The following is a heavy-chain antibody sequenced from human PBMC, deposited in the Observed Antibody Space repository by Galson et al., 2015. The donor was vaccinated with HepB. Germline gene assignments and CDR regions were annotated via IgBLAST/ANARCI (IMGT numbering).Heavy chain of an antibody. CDR2: ISSSSSKYT. Sequence: SLRLSCAASGFTFSDYYMSWIRQAPGKGLEWVPYISSSSSKYTNYADSVKGRFTISRDNAKNSLYLQMNSLRAEDTAVYYCARDRVDTTIWGQGTLVTVSS. CDR1: GFTFSDYY. V-gene: IGHV3-11*05. CDR3: ARDRVDTTI. J-gene: IGHJ4*02. D-gene: IGHD5-18*01.